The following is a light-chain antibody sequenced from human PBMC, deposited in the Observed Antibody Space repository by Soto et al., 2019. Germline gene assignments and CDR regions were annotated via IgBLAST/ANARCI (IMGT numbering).Light chain of an antibody. CDR1: QSVSTTY. CDR2: GAS. V-gene: IGKV3-20*01. J-gene: IGKJ2*01. CDR3: YQYYGTSPMYT. Sequence: EIVLTQSPGTLSLSPGERATLSCRASQSVSTTYLAWYQQKPGQAPRLLIYGASSRATGIPDRFSGSGSGTDYTLPISSMVHEDVAVYYYYQYYGTSPMYTFGQGTKLEIK.